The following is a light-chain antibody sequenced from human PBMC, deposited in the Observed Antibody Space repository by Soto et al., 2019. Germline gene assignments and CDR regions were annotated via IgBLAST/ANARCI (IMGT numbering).Light chain of an antibody. CDR2: GAS. CDR3: QQYGSSPPT. CDR1: QSIRRY. J-gene: IGKJ1*01. Sequence: IVLTQSPGTLSLSPGERTTLSCRASQSIRRYLAWYQQKPGQGPRLLIYGASSRATGTPDRFSGSGSGTDFTLTINRLEPEDFALYYCQQYGSSPPTFGQGTKVDIK. V-gene: IGKV3-20*01.